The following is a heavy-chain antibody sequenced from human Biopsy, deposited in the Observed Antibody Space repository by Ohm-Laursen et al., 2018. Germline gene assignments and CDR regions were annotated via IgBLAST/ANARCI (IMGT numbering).Heavy chain of an antibody. CDR3: ARDPGYDFWSGSDPFDI. D-gene: IGHD3-3*01. V-gene: IGHV1-18*04. J-gene: IGHJ3*02. CDR1: GYTFTAYG. Sequence: SSVKVSCKTSGYTFTAYGISWVRQAPGQGLEWIGWISTYNDDTNIAQKFQGRVSMTTDTSTRTAYMELRSLRSGDTAIYFCARDPGYDFWSGSDPFDIWGQGTLVTVS. CDR2: ISTYNDDT.